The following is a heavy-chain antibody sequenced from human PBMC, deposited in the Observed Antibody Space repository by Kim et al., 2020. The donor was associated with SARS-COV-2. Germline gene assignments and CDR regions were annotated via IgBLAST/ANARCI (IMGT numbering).Heavy chain of an antibody. D-gene: IGHD6-19*01. J-gene: IGHJ6*02. CDR3: ARGRKQWLTYYYYYGMDV. CDR1: GFTFGDYG. CDR2: IYWNGGST. V-gene: IGHV3-20*04. Sequence: GGSLRLSCAASGFTFGDYGMSWVRQAPGKGLEWVSGIYWNGGSTGYADSVKGRFTISRDNAKNSLYLQMNSLRAEDTALYYCARGRKQWLTYYYYYGMDVWGQGTTVTLSS.